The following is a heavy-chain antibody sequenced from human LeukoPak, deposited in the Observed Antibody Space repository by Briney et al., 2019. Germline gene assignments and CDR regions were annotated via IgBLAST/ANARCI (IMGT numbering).Heavy chain of an antibody. Sequence: SETLSLTCAVYGGSFSGYYWSWIRQPPGKGLEWIGEINHSGSTNYNPSLKSRVTISVDTSKNQFSLKLSSVTAADTAVYSCAQNRFNKFLTGLASNNYGMNAWAKGPRSPSP. CDR2: INHSGST. CDR1: GGSFSGYY. CDR3: AQNRFNKFLTGLASNNYGMNA. D-gene: IGHD3-9*01. V-gene: IGHV4-34*01. J-gene: IGHJ6*02.